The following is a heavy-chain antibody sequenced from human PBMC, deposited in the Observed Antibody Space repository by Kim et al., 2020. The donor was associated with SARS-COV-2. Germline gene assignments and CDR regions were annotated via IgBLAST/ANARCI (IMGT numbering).Heavy chain of an antibody. V-gene: IGHV3-21*01. J-gene: IGHJ4*02. CDR3: ARGVAGHFYS. CDR1: GFTFSSYS. D-gene: IGHD2-15*01. Sequence: GGSLRLSCAASGFTFSSYSMNWIRQAPGKGLEWVSSISSSSSYIYYADSVKGRFTISRDNAKNSLYLQMNSLRAEDTAVYYCARGVAGHFYSWGQGTLVTVSS. CDR2: ISSSSSYI.